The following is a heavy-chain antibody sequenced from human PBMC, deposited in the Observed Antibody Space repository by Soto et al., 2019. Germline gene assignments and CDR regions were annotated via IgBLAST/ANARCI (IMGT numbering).Heavy chain of an antibody. CDR3: AKASTSEDVWGSFRYYFDH. Sequence: GSLRLSCAASGFSFNIYAMSWVRQAPGKGLEWVSGISGSGDRTHYVDSVKGRFTISRDNVKNTLYLLMNSLRAEDTAVYYCAKASTSEDVWGSFRYYFDHWGQGALVTVSS. D-gene: IGHD3-16*02. CDR2: ISGSGDRT. V-gene: IGHV3-23*01. CDR1: GFSFNIYA. J-gene: IGHJ4*02.